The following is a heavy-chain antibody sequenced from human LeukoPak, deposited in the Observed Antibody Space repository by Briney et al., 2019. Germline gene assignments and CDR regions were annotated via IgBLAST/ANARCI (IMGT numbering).Heavy chain of an antibody. J-gene: IGHJ4*02. CDR2: INPNSGGT. V-gene: IGHV1-2*02. D-gene: IGHD6-6*01. Sequence: ASVKVSCKASGGTFSSYAISWVRQAPGQGLEWMGWINPNSGGTNYQGRVTMTRDTSISTAYMELSRLRSDDTAVYYCARESATLEQLVLVWGQGTLVTVSS. CDR1: GGTFSSYA. CDR3: ARESATLEQLVLV.